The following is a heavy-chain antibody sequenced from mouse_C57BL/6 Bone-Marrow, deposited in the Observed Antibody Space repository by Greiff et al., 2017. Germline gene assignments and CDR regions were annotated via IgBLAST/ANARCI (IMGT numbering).Heavy chain of an antibody. V-gene: IGHV6-6*01. D-gene: IGHD1-1*01. J-gene: IGHJ4*01. CDR2: IRNKANNHAT. CDR1: GFTFSDAW. Sequence: EVQLVESGGGLVQPGGSMKLSCAASGFTFSDAWMDWVRQSPEKGLEWVAEIRNKANNHATYYAESVKGRFTISRDDSKSSVYLQMNSLRAEDTGIYYCSTTVVATSYYAMDYWGQGTSVTVSS. CDR3: STTVVATSYYAMDY.